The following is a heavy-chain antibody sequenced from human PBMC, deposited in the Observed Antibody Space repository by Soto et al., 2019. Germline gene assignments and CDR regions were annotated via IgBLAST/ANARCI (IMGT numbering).Heavy chain of an antibody. Sequence: PGGSLRLSCAASGFTFSSYSMNWVRQAPGKGLEWVSYISSSSSTIYYADSVKGRFTISRDNAKNSLYLQMNSLRAEDTAVYYCARSDFWSGSSWFDPWGQGTLVTVSS. CDR2: ISSSSSTI. D-gene: IGHD3-3*01. V-gene: IGHV3-48*01. J-gene: IGHJ5*02. CDR1: GFTFSSYS. CDR3: ARSDFWSGSSWFDP.